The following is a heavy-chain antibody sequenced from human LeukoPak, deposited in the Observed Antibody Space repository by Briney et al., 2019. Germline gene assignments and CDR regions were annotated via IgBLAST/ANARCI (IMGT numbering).Heavy chain of an antibody. V-gene: IGHV3-23*01. CDR2: FTGSGGST. CDR3: ARGKEREPFDF. CDR1: GFTFNNYA. D-gene: IGHD1-1*01. J-gene: IGHJ4*02. Sequence: GGSLRLSCAASGFTFNNYAVGWVSQAPGKGLEWVSTFTGSGGSTYYADSVKGRFTISRDNSKNTLYLQMNSLRADDTAVYYCARGKEREPFDFWGQGTLVTVSS.